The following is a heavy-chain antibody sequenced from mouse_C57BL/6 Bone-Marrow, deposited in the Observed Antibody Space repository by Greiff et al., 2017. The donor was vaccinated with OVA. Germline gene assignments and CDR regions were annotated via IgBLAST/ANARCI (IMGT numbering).Heavy chain of an antibody. CDR3: VRHPRDGGAMDY. D-gene: IGHD3-3*01. CDR2: IRSKSNNYAT. V-gene: IGHV10-1*01. J-gene: IGHJ4*01. Sequence: EVKLVESGGGLVQPKGSLKLSCAASGFSFNTYAMNWVRQAPGKGLEWVARIRSKSNNYATYYADSVKDRFTISRDDSESMLYLQMNNLKTEDTAMYYCVRHPRDGGAMDYWGQGTSVTVSS. CDR1: GFSFNTYA.